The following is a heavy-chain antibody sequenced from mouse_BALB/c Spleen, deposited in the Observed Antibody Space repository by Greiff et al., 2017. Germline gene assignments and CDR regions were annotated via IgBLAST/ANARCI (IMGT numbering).Heavy chain of an antibody. J-gene: IGHJ2*01. CDR2: IYPGDGDT. Sequence: VQLQQPGAELVRPGSSVKISCKASGYAFRSYWMNWVKQRPGQGLEWIGQIYPGDGDTKYNGKFKGKATLTADKSTSTAYMQHRSLTSEDSAVYFYAREEEDHDYWGQGTTLTVSA. CDR1: GYAFRSYW. CDR3: AREEEDHDY. V-gene: IGHV1-80*01.